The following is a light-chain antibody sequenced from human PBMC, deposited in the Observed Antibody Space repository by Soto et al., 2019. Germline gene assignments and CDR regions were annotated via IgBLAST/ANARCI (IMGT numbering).Light chain of an antibody. CDR1: SGHSSYA. Sequence: QSVLTQSPSASASLGASVKLTCTLSSGHSSYAIAWRQQQPEKGPRYLMKLNSDGSHSKGDGIPDRFSGSSSGAERYLTISSLQSEDEADYYCQTWGTGHVVFGGGTKLTVL. CDR2: LNSDGSH. J-gene: IGLJ2*01. CDR3: QTWGTGHVV. V-gene: IGLV4-69*01.